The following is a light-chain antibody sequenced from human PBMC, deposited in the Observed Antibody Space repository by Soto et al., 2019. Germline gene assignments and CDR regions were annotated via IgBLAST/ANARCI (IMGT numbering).Light chain of an antibody. V-gene: IGLV6-57*01. CDR1: SHSIASNY. J-gene: IGLJ3*02. CDR2: EDN. Sequence: NYMLTQPHSVSESPGKTVIISCTRSSHSIASNYVQWYQQRPGSSPTTVIYEDNQRPSGVPDRFSGSIDSSSNSASLTISGLETEDEADYYCQSYDATNQVFGGGTKLTVL. CDR3: QSYDATNQV.